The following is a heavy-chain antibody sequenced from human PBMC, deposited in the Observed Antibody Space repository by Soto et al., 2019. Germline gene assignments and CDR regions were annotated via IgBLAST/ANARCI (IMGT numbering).Heavy chain of an antibody. CDR1: GGSISSSNW. D-gene: IGHD6-13*01. J-gene: IGHJ4*02. CDR2: IYNSGST. CDR3: ARAAMGGSSWPFDY. Sequence: QVQLQESGPGLVKPSGTLSLTCAVSGGSISSSNWWSWVRQHPGKGLEWIGEIYNSGSTNYNPSLKSRVTISVDKSKNQHSLKLSSVTAADTAGYYCARAAMGGSSWPFDYWGQGTLVTVSS. V-gene: IGHV4-4*02.